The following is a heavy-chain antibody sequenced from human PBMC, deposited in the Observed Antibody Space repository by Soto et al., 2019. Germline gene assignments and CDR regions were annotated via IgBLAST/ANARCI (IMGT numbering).Heavy chain of an antibody. CDR1: GYTFTSYY. CDR2: INPSGGST. J-gene: IGHJ5*02. D-gene: IGHD3-10*01. CDR3: ARDGSGSYSNNWFAP. Sequence: QVQLVQSGAEVKKPGASVKVSCKASGYTFTSYYMHWVRQAPGQGLEWMGIINPSGGSTSYAQKFQGRATMPRDTSTSKVYMELSSLRSEDTAVYYCARDGSGSYSNNWFAPWGQGTLVTVSS. V-gene: IGHV1-46*03.